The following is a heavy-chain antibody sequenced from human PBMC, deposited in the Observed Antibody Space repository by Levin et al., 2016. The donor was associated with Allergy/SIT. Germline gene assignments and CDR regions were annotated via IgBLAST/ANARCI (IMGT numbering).Heavy chain of an antibody. CDR3: ARLFGGDMVYNH. Sequence: ASVKVSCKASGYTFSHYGISWLRQAPGKGLEWLGWIDGYAGNTNNAQRFQGRLTMTTDTSTSTAYMELRSLRDDDTAVYFCARLFGGDMVYNHWGQGTLVTVSS. V-gene: IGHV1-18*01. D-gene: IGHD2-21*02. J-gene: IGHJ4*02. CDR2: IDGYAGNT. CDR1: GYTFSHYG.